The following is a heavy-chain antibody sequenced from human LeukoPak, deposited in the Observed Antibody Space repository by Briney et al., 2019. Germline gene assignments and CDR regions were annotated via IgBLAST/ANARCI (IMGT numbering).Heavy chain of an antibody. CDR3: ARLDSGAACNPLAD. Sequence: SETLSLXCTVSGGSISSSSWYWGWLRQPPGKGREWIGSVHDSGTTYYNSSLKSRFTISEDTSKNQFCLKLSSVTASDTAVYYCARLDSGAACNPLADWGQGTLVTVSS. D-gene: IGHD6-13*01. CDR2: VHDSGTT. V-gene: IGHV4-39*01. J-gene: IGHJ4*02. CDR1: GGSISSSSWY.